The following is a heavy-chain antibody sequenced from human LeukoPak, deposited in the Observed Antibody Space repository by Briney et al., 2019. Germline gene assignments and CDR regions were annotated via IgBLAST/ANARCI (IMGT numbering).Heavy chain of an antibody. CDR2: FSCSGST. V-gene: IGHV4-39*07. Sequence: SETLSLTCCVSGGSIRSCTYSGGWIRQPRGEGLGWIGIFSCSGSTYYNPSLKSRVTISVDTPKSQFSLYMDSVTAADTAVYYCARDWNRYAYWGQGTLVTVSS. CDR1: GGSIRSCTYS. D-gene: IGHD1-1*01. J-gene: IGHJ4*02. CDR3: ARDWNRYAY.